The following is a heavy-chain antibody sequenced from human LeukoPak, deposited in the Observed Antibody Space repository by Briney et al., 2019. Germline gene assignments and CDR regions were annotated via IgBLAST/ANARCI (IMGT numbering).Heavy chain of an antibody. D-gene: IGHD6-13*01. J-gene: IGHJ4*02. CDR1: GFTFGSYS. CDR2: ISSSSSYI. V-gene: IGHV3-21*01. CDR3: ARGIGIAAA. Sequence: GGSLRLSCAASGFTFGSYSMNWVRQAPGKGLEWVSSISSSSSYIYYADSVKGRFTISRDNAKNTLYLQMNSLGADDTAVYYCARGIGIAAAGGQGTLVTVSS.